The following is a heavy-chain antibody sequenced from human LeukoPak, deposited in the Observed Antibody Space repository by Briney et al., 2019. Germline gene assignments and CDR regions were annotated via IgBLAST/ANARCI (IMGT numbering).Heavy chain of an antibody. Sequence: GASVKVSCKASGYTFTCYYMHWGRQAPGQGLEWMGWINPNNGGTNYAQKFQGRVTMTRDTSISTAYMELSRLRSDDTAVYYCARGVAGVYFYYYMDVWGKGTTVTVSS. CDR1: GYTFTCYY. V-gene: IGHV1-2*02. J-gene: IGHJ6*03. CDR2: INPNNGGT. D-gene: IGHD1-14*01. CDR3: ARGVAGVYFYYYMDV.